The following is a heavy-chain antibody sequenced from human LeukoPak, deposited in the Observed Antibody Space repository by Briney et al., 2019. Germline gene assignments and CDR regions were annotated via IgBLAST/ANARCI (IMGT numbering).Heavy chain of an antibody. Sequence: PSETLSLTCTVSRGSISSPSYYWAWIRQPPGKGLEWIGIVYYSGSTYYNPSLKSRVTISVDTSKKQFSLRLSSVTAADTAVYYCASGDGHDAFDIWGQGTMVNVSS. D-gene: IGHD5-24*01. CDR1: RGSISSPSYY. J-gene: IGHJ3*02. V-gene: IGHV4-39*07. CDR2: VYYSGST. CDR3: ASGDGHDAFDI.